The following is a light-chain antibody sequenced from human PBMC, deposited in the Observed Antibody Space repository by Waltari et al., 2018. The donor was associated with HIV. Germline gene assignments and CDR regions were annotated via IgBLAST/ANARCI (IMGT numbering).Light chain of an antibody. J-gene: IGLJ2*01. CDR3: QSYDSSLTVVI. V-gene: IGLV1-40*01. CDR2: GNS. CDR1: SSHIGAGYD. Sequence: QSVLTQPPSVSGAPGQRVTISCTGSSSHIGAGYDVPWYQQVPGTAPKLLIFGNSNRPSGVPDRFSGSKSATSASLAITGLQAEDEADYYCQSYDSSLTVVIFGGGTKLTVL.